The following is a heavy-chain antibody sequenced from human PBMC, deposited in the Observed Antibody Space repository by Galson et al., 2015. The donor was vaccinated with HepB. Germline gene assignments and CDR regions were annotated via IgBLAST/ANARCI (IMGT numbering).Heavy chain of an antibody. D-gene: IGHD6-19*01. Sequence: SLRLSCAASGFTFSSYGMHWVRQAPGKGLEWVAVISYDGSNKYYADSVKGRFTISRDNSKNTLYLQMNSLRAEDTAVYYCAKDSSGWYYYYYGMDVWGQGTTVTVSS. J-gene: IGHJ6*02. V-gene: IGHV3-30*18. CDR3: AKDSSGWYYYYYGMDV. CDR2: ISYDGSNK. CDR1: GFTFSSYG.